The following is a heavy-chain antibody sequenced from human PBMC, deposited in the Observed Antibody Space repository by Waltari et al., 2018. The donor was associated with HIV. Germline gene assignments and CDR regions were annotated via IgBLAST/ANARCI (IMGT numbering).Heavy chain of an antibody. CDR3: AREDGGCTFVGRAFDI. Sequence: EVQLVESGGGLVKPGGSLRLSCTASGFRFSDHGMNWVRQAPGTGLEWVSCISATSSYIYYAESVKGRFTISRDNAKNSLYLQVDSLRDEDTAVYYCAREDGGCTFVGRAFDIWGQGTVVTVSS. D-gene: IGHD4-17*01. V-gene: IGHV3-21*06. CDR1: GFRFSDHG. CDR2: ISATSSYI. J-gene: IGHJ3*02.